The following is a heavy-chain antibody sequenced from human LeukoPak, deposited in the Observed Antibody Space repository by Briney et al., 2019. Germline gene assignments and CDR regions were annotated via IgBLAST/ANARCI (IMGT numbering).Heavy chain of an antibody. Sequence: PGGSLRLSCAASTFTFSSYVMSWVRQAPGKGLEWVSTISGRGVGTYYADSVKGRFTISRDNSKNALYLQMNSLRAEDTAVYYCAKDTTYYYGSGSYYSTSAAEYFQHWGQGTLVTVSS. CDR3: AKDTTYYYGSGSYYSTSAAEYFQH. J-gene: IGHJ1*01. D-gene: IGHD3-10*01. CDR2: ISGRGVGT. CDR1: TFTFSSYV. V-gene: IGHV3-23*01.